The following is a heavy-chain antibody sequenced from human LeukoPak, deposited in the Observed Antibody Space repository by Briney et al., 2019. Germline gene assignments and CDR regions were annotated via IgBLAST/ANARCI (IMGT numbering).Heavy chain of an antibody. Sequence: PGGSLRLSCAASGFTFSSYGMHWVRQAPGKGLEWVAVISYDGSNKYYADSVKGRFTISRDNSKNTLYLQMNSLRAEDTAVYYCARDDLGAARGLGERFDYWGQGTLVTVSS. V-gene: IGHV3-30*19. D-gene: IGHD6-6*01. CDR2: ISYDGSNK. CDR1: GFTFSSYG. J-gene: IGHJ4*02. CDR3: ARDDLGAARGLGERFDY.